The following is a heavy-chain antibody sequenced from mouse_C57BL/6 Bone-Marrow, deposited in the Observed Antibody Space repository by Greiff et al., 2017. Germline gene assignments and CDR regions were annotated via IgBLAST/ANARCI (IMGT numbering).Heavy chain of an antibody. V-gene: IGHV1-9*01. D-gene: IGHD1-1*01. Sequence: QVQLQQSGAELMKPGASVKLSCKATGYTFTGYWLEWVKQRPGHGLEWIGEILPGRGSTNYNEKFKGKATFTADTSSNTAYMQLSSRTTEDSAIDYCARPLYGSYAMDYWGQGTSVTVAS. CDR1: GYTFTGYW. CDR3: ARPLYGSYAMDY. J-gene: IGHJ4*01. CDR2: ILPGRGST.